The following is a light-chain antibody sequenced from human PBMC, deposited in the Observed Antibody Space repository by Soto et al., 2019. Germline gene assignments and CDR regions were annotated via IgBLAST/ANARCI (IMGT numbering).Light chain of an antibody. J-gene: IGLJ1*01. V-gene: IGLV1-44*01. CDR2: SNN. CDR3: AAWDDSLTGLFV. CDR1: SSNIGSNT. Sequence: QSVLTQPPSASGTPGQRVTSSCSGSSSNIGSNTVNWYQQLPGTAPKLLIYSNNQRPSGVPDRFSGSKSGTSASLAISGLQSEDEADYYCAAWDDSLTGLFVFGTGNKVTVL.